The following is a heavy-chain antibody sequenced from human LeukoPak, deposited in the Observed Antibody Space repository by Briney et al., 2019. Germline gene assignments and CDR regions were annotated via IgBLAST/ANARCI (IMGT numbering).Heavy chain of an antibody. J-gene: IGHJ5*02. CDR1: GFTFSSYG. V-gene: IGHV3-7*01. CDR2: IKQDGSEK. Sequence: PGGSLRLSCAASGFTFSSYGMHWVRQAPGKRLEWVANIKQDGSEKYYVDSVKGRFTISRDNAKNSLYLQMNSLRAEDTAVYYCARDSFPGPPFDPWGQGTLVTVSS. CDR3: ARDSFPGPPFDP.